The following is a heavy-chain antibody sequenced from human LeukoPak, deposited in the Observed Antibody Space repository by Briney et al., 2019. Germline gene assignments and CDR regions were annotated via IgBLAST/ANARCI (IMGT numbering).Heavy chain of an antibody. CDR1: GGTFSSYA. V-gene: IGHV1-69*05. J-gene: IGHJ4*02. CDR3: ARSRSLWFGEPWDY. Sequence: SVKVSCKASGGTFSSYAISWVRQAPGQGLEWMGGIIHIFGTANYAQKFQGRVTITTDESTSTAYMELSSLRSEDTAVYYCARSRSLWFGEPWDYWGQGTLVTVSS. CDR2: IIHIFGTA. D-gene: IGHD3-10*01.